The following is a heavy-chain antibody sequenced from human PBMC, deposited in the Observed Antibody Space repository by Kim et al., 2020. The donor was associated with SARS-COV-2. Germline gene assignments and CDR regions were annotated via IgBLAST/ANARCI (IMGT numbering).Heavy chain of an antibody. D-gene: IGHD3-10*01. CDR3: ARDLLRGRGQGRGP. V-gene: IGHV3-21*01. J-gene: IGHJ5*02. Sequence: AASVKGRFTISRDNAKNTLYLQMNSLRAEDTAVYYCARDLLRGRGQGRGPWGQGTLVTVSS.